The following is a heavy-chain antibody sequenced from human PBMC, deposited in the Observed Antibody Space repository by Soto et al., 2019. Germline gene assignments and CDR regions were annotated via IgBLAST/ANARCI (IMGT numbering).Heavy chain of an antibody. CDR1: GFSPRDSKVG. Sequence: QVTLKESGPVLVKPTETLTLTCAVSGFSPRDSKVGVSWIRQPPGKALEWLAHIFWNGEKAYSTSLKRRHTISKDTYKDQVVLTMTNMNPVETATYFSAHVRQWDGANSYDYWVRGTLVTVYS. CDR3: AHVRQWDGANSYDY. CDR2: IFWNGEK. D-gene: IGHD1-26*01. J-gene: IGHJ4*02. V-gene: IGHV2-26*01.